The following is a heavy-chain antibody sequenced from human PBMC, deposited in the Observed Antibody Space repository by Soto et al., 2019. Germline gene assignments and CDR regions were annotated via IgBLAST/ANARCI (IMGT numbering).Heavy chain of an antibody. V-gene: IGHV4-30-4*01. CDR1: GGSISSGDHS. J-gene: IGHJ5*02. CDR2: NYCSGTT. CDR3: ARAPYYHSGSYERIGWFDT. Sequence: SETLSLTCTVSGGSISSGDHSWSWIRQSPGKGLEWIGYNYCSGTTYYNPSLKSRVSMSVDMPKNQFSLKLCSATGADTAVYYCARAPYYHSGSYERIGWFDTWGQGTLVT. D-gene: IGHD3-10*01.